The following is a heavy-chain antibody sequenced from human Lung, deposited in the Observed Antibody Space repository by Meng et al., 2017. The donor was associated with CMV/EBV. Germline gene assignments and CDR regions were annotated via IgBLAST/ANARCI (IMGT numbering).Heavy chain of an antibody. V-gene: IGHV3-48*03. Sequence: GESLKISCAASGFTFSSYEMNWVRQAPGKGLEWVSYISSSGSTIYYADSVKGRFTISRDNAKNSLYLQMNSLRAEDTAVYYCARDRGVVVPAAKYYYYGMDVWXQGTTVXVSS. CDR1: GFTFSSYE. CDR2: ISSSGSTI. D-gene: IGHD2-2*01. J-gene: IGHJ6*02. CDR3: ARDRGVVVPAAKYYYYGMDV.